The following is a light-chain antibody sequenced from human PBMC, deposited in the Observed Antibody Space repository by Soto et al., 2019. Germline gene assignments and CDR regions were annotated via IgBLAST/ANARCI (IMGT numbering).Light chain of an antibody. Sequence: QSVLTQPPSASGSPGQSLTISCPGSSSDVGGYNYVSWYQHHPGKAPKLMIYEVTKRPSGVPERFSGSKSCNTASLTVSGLQAEDEADYYCSPYEGSNNVLFGGGTKLT. CDR3: SPYEGSNNVL. J-gene: IGLJ2*01. CDR1: SSDVGGYNY. V-gene: IGLV2-8*01. CDR2: EVT.